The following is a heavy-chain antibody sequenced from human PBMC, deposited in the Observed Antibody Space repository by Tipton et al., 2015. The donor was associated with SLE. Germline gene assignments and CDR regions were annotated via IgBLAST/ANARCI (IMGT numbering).Heavy chain of an antibody. V-gene: IGHV1-69*01. D-gene: IGHD6-19*01. CDR2: IIPIFGTA. J-gene: IGHJ6*02. Sequence: QVQLVQSGAEVKKPGSSVKVSCKASGGTFSSYAISWVRQAPGQGLEWMGGIIPIFGTANYAQKFQGRVTITADESTRTAYMEVISLRSEDAAVFYCSGREQWLPKFYGMDVWGQVATVTVSS. CDR1: GGTFSSYA. CDR3: SGREQWLPKFYGMDV.